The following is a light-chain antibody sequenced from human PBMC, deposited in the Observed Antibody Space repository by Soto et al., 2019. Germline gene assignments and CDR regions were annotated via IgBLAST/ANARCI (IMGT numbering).Light chain of an antibody. CDR3: QQYNYWPPYT. V-gene: IGKV3-15*01. Sequence: EIVVTQSPATLSVSAGERATLSCRASQSVGSDLAWYQQKPGQAPRLLIYGASTRATGIPARFSGSGSGTEFTLTISSLQSEDFAVYYCQQYNYWPPYTFGRGTKLEIK. CDR2: GAS. CDR1: QSVGSD. J-gene: IGKJ2*01.